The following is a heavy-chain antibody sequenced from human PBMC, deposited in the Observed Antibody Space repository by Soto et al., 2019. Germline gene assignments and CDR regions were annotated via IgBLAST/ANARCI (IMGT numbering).Heavy chain of an antibody. CDR1: GGSISSGGYS. CDR3: ARGGGYTFDY. Sequence: QLQLQESGSGLVKPSQTLSLTCAVSGGSISSGGYSWSWIRQPPGKGLAWIGYIYHSGSTYYNPPLKGRVTISVDRSKKQFSLKPGSVTAADTACYSCARGGGYTFDYWGQGTLVTVSS. D-gene: IGHD3-16*01. CDR2: IYHSGST. V-gene: IGHV4-30-2*01. J-gene: IGHJ4*02.